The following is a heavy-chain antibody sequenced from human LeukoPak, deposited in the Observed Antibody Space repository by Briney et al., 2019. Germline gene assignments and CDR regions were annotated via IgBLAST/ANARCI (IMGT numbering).Heavy chain of an antibody. V-gene: IGHV3-74*01. J-gene: IGHJ4*02. CDR1: GFTFSSYW. CDR3: VRGLGDY. CDR2: INSDGSIT. Sequence: GGYLRLSCAASGFTFSSYWMHWVRQLPGKGLVWVSRINSDGSITTYADSVKGRFTISRDDAKNTLYLQMKSLRAEDTAVYYCVRGLGDYWGQGTLVTVSS.